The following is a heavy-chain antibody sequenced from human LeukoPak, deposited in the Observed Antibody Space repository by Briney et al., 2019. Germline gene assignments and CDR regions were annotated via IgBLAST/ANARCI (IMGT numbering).Heavy chain of an antibody. CDR2: IYTSGST. CDR3: ARVGSGWYYFDY. Sequence: SETLSLTCTVSGGSISSGSYYWSWIRQPAGKGLEWIGRIYTSGSTNYNPSLKSRVTISVDTSKNQFSLKLSSVTAADTAVYYCARVGSGWYYFDYWGQGTPVTVSS. J-gene: IGHJ4*02. D-gene: IGHD6-19*01. V-gene: IGHV4-61*02. CDR1: GGSISSGSYY.